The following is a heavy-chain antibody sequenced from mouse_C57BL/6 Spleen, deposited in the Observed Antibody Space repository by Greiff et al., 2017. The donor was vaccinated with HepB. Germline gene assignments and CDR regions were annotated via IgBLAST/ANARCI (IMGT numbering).Heavy chain of an antibody. J-gene: IGHJ4*01. CDR2: INPNYGTT. V-gene: IGHV1-39*01. D-gene: IGHD1-1*01. CDR3: ARGGYGSSLHYAMDY. Sequence: VHVKQSGPELVKPGASVKISCKASGYSFTDYNMNWVKQSNGKSLEWIGVINPNYGTTRYNQKFKGKATLTVDQSSSTAYMQLNSLTSEDSAVYYCARGGYGSSLHYAMDYWGQGTSVTVSS. CDR1: GYSFTDYN.